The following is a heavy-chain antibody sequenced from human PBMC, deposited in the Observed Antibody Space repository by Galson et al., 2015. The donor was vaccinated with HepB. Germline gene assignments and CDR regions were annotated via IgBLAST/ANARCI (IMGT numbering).Heavy chain of an antibody. CDR1: GFIFSTFW. D-gene: IGHD1-26*01. Sequence: SLRLSCAASGFIFSTFWMSWVRQAPGKGLEWLANIKQDGTGKYYVDSVKGRFTISRDNAKNSLYLQMSSLRADDTAVYYCARGVGATYGYAFDIWGQGTMVTVSS. CDR3: ARGVGATYGYAFDI. CDR2: IKQDGTGK. J-gene: IGHJ3*02. V-gene: IGHV3-7*01.